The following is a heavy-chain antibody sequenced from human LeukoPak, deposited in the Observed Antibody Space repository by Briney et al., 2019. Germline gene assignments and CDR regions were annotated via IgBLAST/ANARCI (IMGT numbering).Heavy chain of an antibody. Sequence: ASXKVSCKASGYTFTGYYMHWVRQAPGQGLEWMGWINPNSGGTNYAQKFQGRVTMTRDTSISTAYMELSRLRSDDTAVYYCARGLYYYGSGSYAGGYWGQGTLVTVSS. J-gene: IGHJ4*02. D-gene: IGHD3-10*01. CDR1: GYTFTGYY. CDR2: INPNSGGT. V-gene: IGHV1-2*02. CDR3: ARGLYYYGSGSYAGGY.